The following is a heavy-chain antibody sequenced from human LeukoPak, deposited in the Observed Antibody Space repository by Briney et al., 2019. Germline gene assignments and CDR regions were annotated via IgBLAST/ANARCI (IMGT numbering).Heavy chain of an antibody. V-gene: IGHV3-23*01. CDR1: GFTFSSYA. D-gene: IGHD6-19*01. CDR3: ATSPPRPGIAVAGDY. J-gene: IGHJ4*02. CDR2: ISGSGGST. Sequence: GGSLRLSCAASGFTFSSYAVSWVRQAPGKGLEWVSAISGSGGSTYYADSVKGRFTISRDNSKNTLYLQMNSLRAEDTAVYYCATSPPRPGIAVAGDYWGQGTLVTVSS.